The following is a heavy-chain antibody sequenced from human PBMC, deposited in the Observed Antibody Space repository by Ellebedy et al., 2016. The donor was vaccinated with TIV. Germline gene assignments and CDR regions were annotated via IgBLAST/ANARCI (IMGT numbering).Heavy chain of an antibody. CDR1: GFTAFNFA. J-gene: IGHJ5*01. CDR2: VGGGDDRT. D-gene: IGHD2-2*01. V-gene: IGHV3-23*01. CDR3: AKGHTASFFYLFDS. Sequence: GESLKISCEASGFTAFNFAMSWVRQAPGKGLEWVSAVGGGDDRTFYADAVKGRFTIYRDNSKNTVTLQMQSLGAEDTALYYCAKGHTASFFYLFDSWGQGTLVTVSS.